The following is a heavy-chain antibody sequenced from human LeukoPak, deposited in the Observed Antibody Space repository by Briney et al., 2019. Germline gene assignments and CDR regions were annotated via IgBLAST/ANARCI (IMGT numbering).Heavy chain of an antibody. CDR2: ISDGGGSR. D-gene: IGHD3-10*01. CDR1: GITLGNYG. V-gene: IGHV3-23*01. CDR3: AKRGVVIRAVIIVGFHKEAYYFDY. Sequence: TGGSLRLSCAVSGITLGNYGMSWVRQAPGKGLEWVAGISDGGGSRNYADSVKGRFTISRDNPKNTLYLQMNSLRAEDTAVYFCAKRGVVIRAVIIVGFHKEAYYFDYWGQGALVTVSS. J-gene: IGHJ4*02.